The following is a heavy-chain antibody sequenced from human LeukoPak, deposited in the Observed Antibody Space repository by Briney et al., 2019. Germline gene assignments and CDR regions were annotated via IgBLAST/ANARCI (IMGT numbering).Heavy chain of an antibody. J-gene: IGHJ6*02. CDR3: ARVSIAAAGTRYYYYGMDV. D-gene: IGHD6-13*01. Sequence: PGGSLRLSCAASGFTVSSNYMSWVRQAPGKGLEWVSVIYSGGSTYYADSVKGRFTISRDNSKNTLYLQMNSLRAEDTAVYYCARVSIAAAGTRYYYYGMDVWGQGTTVTVSS. CDR2: IYSGGST. V-gene: IGHV3-66*01. CDR1: GFTVSSNY.